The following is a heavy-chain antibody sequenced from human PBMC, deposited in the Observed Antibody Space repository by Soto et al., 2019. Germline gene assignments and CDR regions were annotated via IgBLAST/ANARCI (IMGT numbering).Heavy chain of an antibody. Sequence: PGGSLRLSCVASGFTFSSYWMHWVRQAPGKGLVWVSRINSDGISTSYADSVKGRFTISRDNARDTLYLQMNSLRAEDTAVYYCARIVAVTGTASALGYWGQGTLVTVSS. CDR3: ARIVAVTGTASALGY. J-gene: IGHJ4*02. D-gene: IGHD6-19*01. CDR2: INSDGIST. V-gene: IGHV3-74*01. CDR1: GFTFSSYW.